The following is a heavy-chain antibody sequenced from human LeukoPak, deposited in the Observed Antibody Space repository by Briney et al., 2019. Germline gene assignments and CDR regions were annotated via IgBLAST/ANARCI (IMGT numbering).Heavy chain of an antibody. J-gene: IGHJ5*02. CDR1: GYTFTTYG. CDR3: ARTSHESVLYWSDP. V-gene: IGHV1-18*01. Sequence: ASVKVYCEASGYTFTTYGIGWVRQAPGQGLEWMGWISGYNGNTNYAQKFQGRVTMTTDTSTSTAYMELRSLRSDDTAVYYCARTSHESVLYWSDPWGQGTLVNVSS. D-gene: IGHD3-16*01. CDR2: ISGYNGNT.